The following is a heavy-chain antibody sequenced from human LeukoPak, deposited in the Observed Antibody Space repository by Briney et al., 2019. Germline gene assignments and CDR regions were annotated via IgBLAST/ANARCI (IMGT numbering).Heavy chain of an antibody. Sequence: GASVKVSCKAFGYTFTSNYMHWVRQAPGQGPEWMGVISPSGGSTTYAQKFQGRVTLTRDMSTSTDYLELSSLRSEDTAVYYCARSSEGRYYYDSSGYSYYYYYMDVWGKGTTVTISS. V-gene: IGHV1-46*01. J-gene: IGHJ6*03. CDR3: ARSSEGRYYYDSSGYSYYYYYMDV. CDR1: GYTFTSNY. D-gene: IGHD3-22*01. CDR2: ISPSGGST.